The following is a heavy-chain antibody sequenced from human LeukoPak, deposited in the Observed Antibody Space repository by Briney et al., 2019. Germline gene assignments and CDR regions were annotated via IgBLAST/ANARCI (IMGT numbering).Heavy chain of an antibody. Sequence: SETLSLTCTVSGGSISSYYWSWIRQPPGKGLEWIGYIYYSGSTNYNPSLKSRVTISVDTSKNQFSLKLSSVTAADTAVYYCASQDTAVVKVDYWGQGTLVTVSS. CDR1: GGSISSYY. V-gene: IGHV4-59*08. J-gene: IGHJ4*02. CDR2: IYYSGST. CDR3: ASQDTAVVKVDY. D-gene: IGHD5-18*01.